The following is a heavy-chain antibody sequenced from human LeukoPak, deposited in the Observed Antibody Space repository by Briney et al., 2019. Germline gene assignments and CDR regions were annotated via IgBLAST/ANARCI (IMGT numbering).Heavy chain of an antibody. V-gene: IGHV4-38-2*02. Sequence: SETLSLTCTVSGYSIRSGFYWGWIRQSPGKGLEWIGNIYHSGITYYTPSLKSRVTISVDTSKNQFYLKLSSVTAADTAVYYCAREPGLYYYDSSGYLGDYYYYMDVWGKGTTVTVSS. J-gene: IGHJ6*03. D-gene: IGHD3-22*01. CDR3: AREPGLYYYDSSGYLGDYYYYMDV. CDR2: IYHSGIT. CDR1: GYSIRSGFY.